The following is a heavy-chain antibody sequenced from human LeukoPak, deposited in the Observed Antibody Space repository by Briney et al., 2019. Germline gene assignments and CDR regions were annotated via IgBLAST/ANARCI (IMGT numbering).Heavy chain of an antibody. CDR1: GYSFTSYW. D-gene: IGHD2-15*01. J-gene: IGHJ5*02. CDR3: ARLEYCSGGSCYSFGWFDP. Sequence: PGESLKISCKGSGYSFTSYWIGWARQMPGKGLEWMGIIYPGDSDTRYSPSFQGQVTISADKSISTAYLQWSSLKASDTAMYYCARLEYCSGGSCYSFGWFDPWGQGTLVTVSS. V-gene: IGHV5-51*01. CDR2: IYPGDSDT.